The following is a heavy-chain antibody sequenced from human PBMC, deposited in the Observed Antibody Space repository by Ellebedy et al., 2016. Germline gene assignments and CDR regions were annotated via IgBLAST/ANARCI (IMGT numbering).Heavy chain of an antibody. D-gene: IGHD3-22*01. CDR2: IYSGGST. CDR1: GFTVSSNY. J-gene: IGHJ6*02. V-gene: IGHV3-66*01. CDR3: ARDPLSGYGDYYYGMDV. Sequence: GGSLRLSCAASGFTVSSNYMSWVRQAPGKGLEWVSVIYSGGSTYYADSVKGRFTIPRDNSKNTLYLQMNSLRAEDTAVYYCARDPLSGYGDYYYGMDVWGQGTTVTVSS.